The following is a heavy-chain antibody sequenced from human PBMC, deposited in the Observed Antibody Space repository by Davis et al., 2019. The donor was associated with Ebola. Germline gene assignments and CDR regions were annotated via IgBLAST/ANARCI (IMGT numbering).Heavy chain of an antibody. CDR1: GGSISSSSYY. CDR2: IYYSGST. Sequence: SETLSLTCTVFGGSISSSSYYWGWIRQPPGKGLEWIGSIYYSGSTYYNPSLKSPVTISVDTSKNQFSLELASVTTADTAVYFCARGDSRPYSYGFDSWGQGTLVTVSS. CDR3: ARGDSRPYSYGFDS. V-gene: IGHV4-39*07. D-gene: IGHD5-18*01. J-gene: IGHJ4*02.